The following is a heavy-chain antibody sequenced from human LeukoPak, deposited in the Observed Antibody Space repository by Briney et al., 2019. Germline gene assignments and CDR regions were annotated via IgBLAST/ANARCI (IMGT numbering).Heavy chain of an antibody. J-gene: IGHJ4*02. CDR3: ARAPDDYGDYLDY. CDR1: GFTFSSYE. Sequence: PGGSLRLSCAASGFTFSSYEMNWVRQAPGKGLERVSYISSSGSTIYYADSVKGRFTISGDNAKNSLYLQMNSLRAEDTAAYYCARAPDDYGDYLDYWGQGTLVTVSS. D-gene: IGHD4-17*01. V-gene: IGHV3-48*03. CDR2: ISSSGSTI.